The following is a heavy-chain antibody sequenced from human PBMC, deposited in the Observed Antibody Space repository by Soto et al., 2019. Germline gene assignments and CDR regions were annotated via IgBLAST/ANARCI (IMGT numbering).Heavy chain of an antibody. D-gene: IGHD3-10*01. CDR1: GFTLTTYS. CDR3: VRERGLSSYYGMDV. CDR2: ISSSSSHI. Sequence: EVQLVESGGGLVKPGGSLRLSCAASGFTLTTYSMNWVRQASGKGLEWVASISSSSSHIYYADSVKGRVTISRDNARNSLYLQMNSLRPEATAVYYCVRERGLSSYYGMDVWGQGTTVTVSS. J-gene: IGHJ6*02. V-gene: IGHV3-21*02.